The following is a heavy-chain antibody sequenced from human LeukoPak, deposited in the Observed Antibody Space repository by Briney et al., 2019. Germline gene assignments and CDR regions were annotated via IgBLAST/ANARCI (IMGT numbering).Heavy chain of an antibody. CDR2: IYSSGGT. CDR1: GFTFSSYA. CDR3: ARLTTTVTFDY. V-gene: IGHV3-66*01. D-gene: IGHD4-17*01. J-gene: IGHJ4*02. Sequence: GGSLRLSCSASGFTFSSYAMHWVRQAPGKGLEWVSVIYSSGGTNYADSVKGRFTISRDNSKNTLYLQMNSLTAEDTAVYYCARLTTTVTFDYWGQGTLVTV.